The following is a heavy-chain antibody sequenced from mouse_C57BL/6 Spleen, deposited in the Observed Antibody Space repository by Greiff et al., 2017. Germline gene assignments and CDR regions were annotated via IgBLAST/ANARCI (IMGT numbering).Heavy chain of an antibody. Sequence: EVQVVESGGGLVQPKGSLKLSCAASGFSFNTYAMNWVRQAPGKGLEWVARIRSKSNNYATYYADSVKDRFTISRDDSESMLYLQMNNLKTEDTAMYYCVYGSRHFDVWGTGTTVTVSS. V-gene: IGHV10-1*01. CDR3: VYGSRHFDV. CDR1: GFSFNTYA. D-gene: IGHD1-1*01. J-gene: IGHJ1*03. CDR2: IRSKSNNYAT.